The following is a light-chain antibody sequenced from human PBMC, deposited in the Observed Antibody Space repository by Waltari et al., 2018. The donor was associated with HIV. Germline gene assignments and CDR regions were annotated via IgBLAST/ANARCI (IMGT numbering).Light chain of an antibody. J-gene: IGLJ3*02. CDR3: SSYAGSNNRWV. V-gene: IGLV2-8*01. Sequence: QSALTQPPSVSGSPGQSVTISCTGTSSDVGGYNYVSWYQHHPGKAPKLMIYEVSKRPSGVPDRFSCSKSGSTASLTVSGLQAEDEADYYCSSYAGSNNRWVFGGGTKLTAL. CDR2: EVS. CDR1: SSDVGGYNY.